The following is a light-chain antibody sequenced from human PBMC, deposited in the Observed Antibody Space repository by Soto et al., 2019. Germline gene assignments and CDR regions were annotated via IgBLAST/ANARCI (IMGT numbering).Light chain of an antibody. CDR3: QQYNNCPFT. V-gene: IGKV3-15*01. CDR2: GAS. CDR1: QSVSSN. J-gene: IGKJ5*01. Sequence: EIAVTPSPTPVPIRAGGGATAHLRASQSVSSNLAWYQQKPGQAPRLLIYGASTRATGIPARFSGSGSGTEFTLTISSLQSEDFAVYYCQQYNNCPFTFGQGTRLEI.